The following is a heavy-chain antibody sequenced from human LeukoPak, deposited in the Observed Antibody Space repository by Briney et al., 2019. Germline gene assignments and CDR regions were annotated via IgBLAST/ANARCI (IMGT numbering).Heavy chain of an antibody. J-gene: IGHJ6*03. CDR3: ARGGRGSYWGDYAASYYYMDV. CDR1: GFTFSSYW. Sequence: PGGSLRLSCAASGFTFSSYWMSWVRQAPGKGLVWVSRINSDGSSTSYADSVKGRFTISRDNAKNTLYLQMNSLRAEDTAVYYCARGGRGSYWGDYAASYYYMDVWGKGTTVTISS. V-gene: IGHV3-74*01. CDR2: INSDGSST. D-gene: IGHD3-16*01.